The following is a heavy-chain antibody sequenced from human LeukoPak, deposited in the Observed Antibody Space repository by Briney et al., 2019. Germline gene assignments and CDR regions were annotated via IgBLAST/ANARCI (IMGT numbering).Heavy chain of an antibody. CDR3: TRGDRAGY. D-gene: IGHD6-19*01. CDR1: GFTFGDYS. CDR2: IRSTPYGGTT. Sequence: GRSLRLSCITSGFTFGDYSMNWVRQAPGKGLEWVGFIRSTPYGGTTEYAASVKGRFTISRDDSNSIAYLQMSSLKTEDTAVYYCTRGDRAGYWGQGTLVTVSS. V-gene: IGHV3-49*04. J-gene: IGHJ4*02.